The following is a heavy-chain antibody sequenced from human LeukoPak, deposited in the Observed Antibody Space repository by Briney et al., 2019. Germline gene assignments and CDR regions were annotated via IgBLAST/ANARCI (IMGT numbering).Heavy chain of an antibody. CDR1: GYTFTGYY. CDR2: ISPNSGGT. V-gene: IGHV1-2*04. D-gene: IGHD3-22*01. Sequence: ASVKVSCKASGYTFTGYYMHWVRQAPGQGLEWMGWISPNSGGTNYAQKFQGWVTMTRDTSISTAYMELSRLRSDDTAVYYCARPYYYDSSGYYDYWGQGTLVTVSS. CDR3: ARPYYYDSSGYYDY. J-gene: IGHJ4*02.